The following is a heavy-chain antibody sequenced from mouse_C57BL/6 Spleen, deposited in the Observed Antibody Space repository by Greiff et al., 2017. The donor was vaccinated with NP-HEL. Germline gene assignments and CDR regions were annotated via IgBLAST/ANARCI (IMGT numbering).Heavy chain of an antibody. CDR2: INPSSGYT. Sequence: VQLQQSGAELAKPGASVKLSCKASGYTFTSYWMHWVKQRPGQGLEWIGYINPSSGYTKYNQKFKDKVTLTADKTSSTDYMQLSSLTYEDSAVDYCARSDWGYYAMDYWGQGTSVTVSS. V-gene: IGHV1-7*01. CDR3: ARSDWGYYAMDY. CDR1: GYTFTSYW. J-gene: IGHJ4*01.